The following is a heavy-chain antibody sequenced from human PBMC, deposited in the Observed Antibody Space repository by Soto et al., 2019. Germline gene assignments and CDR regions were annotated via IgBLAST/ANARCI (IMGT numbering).Heavy chain of an antibody. D-gene: IGHD1-1*01. CDR3: ARAGTTGTTATRMIGGH. J-gene: IGHJ4*02. CDR1: GFTFSTYG. Sequence: QVQLVESGGGVVQPGRSLRLSCAASGFTFSTYGMHWVRQAPGKGLEWVAVIWYDGSNKYYAGSVKGRFTISRDNSKNXXYLQMDSLRVEDTAVYYCARAGTTGTTATRMIGGHWGQGTLVTVSS. CDR2: IWYDGSNK. V-gene: IGHV3-33*01.